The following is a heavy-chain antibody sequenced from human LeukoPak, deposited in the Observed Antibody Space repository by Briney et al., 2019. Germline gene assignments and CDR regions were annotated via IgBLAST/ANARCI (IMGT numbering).Heavy chain of an antibody. J-gene: IGHJ4*02. CDR1: GFTFSGSA. Sequence: GGSLRLSCAASGFTFSGSAMHWVRQASGKGLEWVGRIRSKANSYATAYAASVKGRFTISRDDSKNTAYLQMNSLKTEDTAVYYCASGGFRTSTSCYGENWGQGTLVTVSS. D-gene: IGHD2-2*01. V-gene: IGHV3-73*01. CDR3: ASGGFRTSTSCYGEN. CDR2: IRSKANSYAT.